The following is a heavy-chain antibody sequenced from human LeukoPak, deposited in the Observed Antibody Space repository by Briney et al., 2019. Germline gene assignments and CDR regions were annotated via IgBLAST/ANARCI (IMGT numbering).Heavy chain of an antibody. CDR3: ARRIAAAGTGASDI. J-gene: IGHJ3*02. D-gene: IGHD6-13*01. V-gene: IGHV1-69*13. CDR1: GGTFSSYA. Sequence: EASVTVSCTASGGTFSSYAISWVRQAPGQGLEWMGGIIPIFGTANYAQKFQGRVTITADESTSTAYMELSSLRSEDTAVYYCARRIAAAGTGASDIWGQGTMVTVSS. CDR2: IIPIFGTA.